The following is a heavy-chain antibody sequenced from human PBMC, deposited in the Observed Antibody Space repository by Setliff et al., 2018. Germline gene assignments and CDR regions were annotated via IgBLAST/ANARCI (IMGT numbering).Heavy chain of an antibody. J-gene: IGHJ6*03. CDR2: IFYSDTA. CDR3: ARDRATVIRGVTSFFYYYMDV. CDR1: GGSIGPHY. Sequence: SETLSLTCTVSGGSIGPHYWSWIRQAPGKGLEWIGHIFYSDTAKYNPSLESRAAISVDSSKNQFSLKLRSVTAADTAVYYCARDRATVIRGVTSFFYYYMDVWGGGTTVTSP. V-gene: IGHV4-59*11. D-gene: IGHD3-10*01.